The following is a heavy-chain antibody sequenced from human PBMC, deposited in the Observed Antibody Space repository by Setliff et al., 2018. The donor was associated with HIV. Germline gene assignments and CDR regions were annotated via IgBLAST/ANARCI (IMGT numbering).Heavy chain of an antibody. J-gene: IGHJ6*03. CDR2: IFTSGTT. D-gene: IGHD2-2*02. V-gene: IGHV4-4*07. CDR3: AREGFYNSYYYYMDV. Sequence: SETLSLTCTVSDGSISNYYWNWIRQPAGKGLEWIGRIFTSGTTNYNPSLRSRVTISVDTSKNQFPLRLSSVTAADTAVYYCAREGFYNSYYYYMDVWGIGTTVTSP. CDR1: DGSISNYY.